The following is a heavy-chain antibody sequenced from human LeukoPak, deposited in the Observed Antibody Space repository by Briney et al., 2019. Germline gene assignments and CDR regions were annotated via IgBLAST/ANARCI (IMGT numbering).Heavy chain of an antibody. CDR1: GGSFSGFY. CDR2: INHSGGT. V-gene: IGHV4-34*01. D-gene: IGHD2-21*02. J-gene: IGHJ3*02. CDR3: ARNSQWRLGHDAVDM. Sequence: PSETLSLTCAVYGGSFSGFYWSWIRQPPGKGLEWIGEINHSGGTNHNPSLKSRLTISVDTSKNQFSLKLSSVTAADTAVYYCARNSQWRLGHDAVDMWGQGTMVTVSS.